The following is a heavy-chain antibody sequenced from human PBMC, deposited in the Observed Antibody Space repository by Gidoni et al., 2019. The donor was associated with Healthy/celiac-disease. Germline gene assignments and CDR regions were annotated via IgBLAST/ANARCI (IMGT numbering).Heavy chain of an antibody. Sequence: QLQLQESGPGLVKPSETLSLTCTVSGGSISSSSYYWGWIRQPPGKGLEWIGSIYYSGSTYYNPSLKSRVTISVDTSKNQFSLKLSSVTAADTAVYYCARDGGRTYYYDSSGSDLFDYWGQGTLVTVSS. D-gene: IGHD3-22*01. CDR3: ARDGGRTYYYDSSGSDLFDY. CDR1: GGSISSSSYY. CDR2: IYYSGST. V-gene: IGHV4-39*07. J-gene: IGHJ4*02.